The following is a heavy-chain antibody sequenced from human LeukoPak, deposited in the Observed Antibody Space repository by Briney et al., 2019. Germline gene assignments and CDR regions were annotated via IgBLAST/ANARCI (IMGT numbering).Heavy chain of an antibody. CDR1: GFTFSDYY. CDR3: ARPNVYSSSWYYFDY. V-gene: IGHV3-11*01. J-gene: IGHJ4*02. Sequence: GGSLRLSCAASGFTFSDYYMSWIRQAPGKGLEWVSYISSSGSTIYYADSVKGRFTISRDNAKNSLYLQMDSLRAEDTAVYYCARPNVYSSSWYYFDYWGQGTLVTVSS. D-gene: IGHD6-13*01. CDR2: ISSSGSTI.